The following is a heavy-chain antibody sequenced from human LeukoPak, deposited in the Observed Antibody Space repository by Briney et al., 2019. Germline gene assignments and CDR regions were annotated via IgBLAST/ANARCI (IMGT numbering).Heavy chain of an antibody. V-gene: IGHV3-23*01. CDR3: ATGDGSGTNYFYYYGMDV. D-gene: IGHD3-10*01. J-gene: IGHJ6*02. Sequence: GGSLRLSCAASGFTFPSYAMSWVRQAPGRGLEWVSVISGSGDSTYYADSVKGRFTISRDNSKNTLYVQMSSLRAEDMATYYCATGDGSGTNYFYYYGMDVWGQGTRVTVSS. CDR2: ISGSGDST. CDR1: GFTFPSYA.